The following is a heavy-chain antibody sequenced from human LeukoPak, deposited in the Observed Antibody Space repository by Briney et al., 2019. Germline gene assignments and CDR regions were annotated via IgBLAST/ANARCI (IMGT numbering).Heavy chain of an antibody. J-gene: IGHJ5*02. D-gene: IGHD2-21*01. Sequence: ASVKVSCKASGYTFTNYAMNWVRQAPGQGLEWMGWINTNTGNPTYAQGFTGRFVFSLDTSVSTAYLQISSLKTEDTAVYYCARAGVEVINNWFDPWGQGTLVTVSS. V-gene: IGHV7-4-1*02. CDR3: ARAGVEVINNWFDP. CDR2: INTNTGNP. CDR1: GYTFTNYA.